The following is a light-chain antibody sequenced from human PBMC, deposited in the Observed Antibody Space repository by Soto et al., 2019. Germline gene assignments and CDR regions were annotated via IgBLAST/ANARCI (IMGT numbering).Light chain of an antibody. CDR3: QQYNSHPWT. CDR1: HDISNY. Sequence: DIQMTQSPSSLSASVGDRVTITCRASHDISNYLAWYQEKPGKAPKLLIYKASLLETGVPSRFSGSASGTEFTLTISSLQTDDFGTYYCQQYNSHPWTFGQGTKVDIK. CDR2: KAS. V-gene: IGKV1-5*03. J-gene: IGKJ1*01.